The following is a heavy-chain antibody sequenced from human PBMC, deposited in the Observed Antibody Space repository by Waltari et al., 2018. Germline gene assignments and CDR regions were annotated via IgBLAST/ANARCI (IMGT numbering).Heavy chain of an antibody. V-gene: IGHV1-2*07. CDR2: TNTMIGGT. CDR3: ARDLNQYGSGRGYLDL. CDR1: AYTFTCYY. J-gene: IGHJ2*01. Sequence: QVQLVQPGSDVKKPAAAVNVSCKAPAYTFTCYYIHWVRITPGQGREWMEWTNTMIGGTNYGHNVQGRFTMTRDTRSSRAYVELSRLSSDDTAVYYCARDLNQYGSGRGYLDLWGRGTQVTVSS. D-gene: IGHD3-10*01.